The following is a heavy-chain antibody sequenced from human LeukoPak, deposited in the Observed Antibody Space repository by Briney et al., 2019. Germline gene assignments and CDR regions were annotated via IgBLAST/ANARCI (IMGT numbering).Heavy chain of an antibody. Sequence: SETLSLTCAVSGGSISSGGYPWSWIRQPPGKGLEWIGYIYHSGSTYYNPSLKSRVTISVDRSKNQFSLKLSSVTAADTAVYYCARVRGSREFDYWGQGTLVTVSS. CDR1: GGSISSGGYP. D-gene: IGHD1-26*01. CDR3: ARVRGSREFDY. J-gene: IGHJ4*02. CDR2: IYHSGST. V-gene: IGHV4-30-2*01.